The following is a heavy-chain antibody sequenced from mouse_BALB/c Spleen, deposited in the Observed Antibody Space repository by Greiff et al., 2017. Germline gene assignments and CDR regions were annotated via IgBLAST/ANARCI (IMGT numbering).Heavy chain of an antibody. V-gene: IGHV1S137*01. Sequence: VQLQQSGAELVRPGVSVKISCKGSGYTFTDYAMHWVKQSHAKSLEWIGVISTYYGDASYNQKFKGKATMTVDKSSSTAYMELARLTSEDSAIYYCARGLLGHAMDYWGQGTSVTVSS. CDR2: ISTYYGDA. D-gene: IGHD3-1*01. CDR3: ARGLLGHAMDY. CDR1: GYTFTDYA. J-gene: IGHJ4*01.